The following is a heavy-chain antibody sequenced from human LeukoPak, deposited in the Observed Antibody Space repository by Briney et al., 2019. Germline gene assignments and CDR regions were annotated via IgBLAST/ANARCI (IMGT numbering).Heavy chain of an antibody. CDR3: ARLSRNWDFDY. CDR1: GGSLSGYY. V-gene: IGHV4-4*07. J-gene: IGHJ4*02. Sequence: SETLSLTCSVSGGSLSGYYWTWIRQPAGKGLEWIGRISTSGSTTYNPSLKSRVTMSVETPKNQFSLRLTSVTAADTAVYYCARLSRNWDFDYWGQGTLVTVSS. D-gene: IGHD7-27*01. CDR2: ISTSGST.